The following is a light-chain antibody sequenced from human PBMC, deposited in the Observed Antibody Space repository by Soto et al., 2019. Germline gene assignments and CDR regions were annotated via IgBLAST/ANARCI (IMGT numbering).Light chain of an antibody. CDR2: GNT. CDR1: SSNIGAGYQ. J-gene: IGLJ3*02. Sequence: QSVLTQPPSVSGAPGQRVTMSCTGSSSNIGAGYQVHWYQHLPGTTPKLLISGNTNRPSGVPDRFSGSKSGSSASLAITGLQAEDEADYYCQTYDSSLSAYVFGGGTKLTVL. CDR3: QTYDSSLSAYV. V-gene: IGLV1-40*01.